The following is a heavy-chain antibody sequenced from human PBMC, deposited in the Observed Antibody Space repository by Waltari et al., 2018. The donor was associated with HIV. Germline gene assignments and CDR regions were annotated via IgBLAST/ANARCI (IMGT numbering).Heavy chain of an antibody. D-gene: IGHD3-22*01. CDR2: IKSKTEGWTT. Sequence: EVQLVESGGGLVKPGGYLRLSCAASGVSFSDVWLNWVRQAPGQGLEWVGQIKSKTEGWTTDYAAPVKGRFTISRDDSKNMLFLEMNSLNTDDTASYYCTVGKSSGYYWGQGTLVTVSS. CDR1: GVSFSDVW. CDR3: TVGKSSGYY. V-gene: IGHV3-15*01. J-gene: IGHJ4*02.